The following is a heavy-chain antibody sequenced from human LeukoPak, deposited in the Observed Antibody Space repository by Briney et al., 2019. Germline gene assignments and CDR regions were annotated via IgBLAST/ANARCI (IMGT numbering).Heavy chain of an antibody. CDR2: INHSGST. J-gene: IGHJ6*02. V-gene: IGHV4-34*01. D-gene: IGHD2-2*01. CDR1: GGSISSYY. CDR3: ARGLGYCSSTSCHNYYYYYGMDV. Sequence: PSETLSLTCTVSGGSISSYYWSWIRQPPGKGLEWIGEINHSGSTNYNPSLKSRVTISVDTSKNQFSLKLSSVTAADTAVYYCARGLGYCSSTSCHNYYYYYGMDVWGQGTTVTVSS.